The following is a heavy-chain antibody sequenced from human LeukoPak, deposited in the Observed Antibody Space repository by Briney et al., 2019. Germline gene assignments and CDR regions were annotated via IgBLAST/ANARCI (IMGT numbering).Heavy chain of an antibody. CDR1: GFTFSSYA. J-gene: IGHJ4*02. Sequence: GGSLRLSCAASGFTFSSYAMSWVRQAPGKGLERVSAISGSGGSTYYADSVKGRFTISRDNSKNTLYLQMNSLRAEDTAVYYCAKDFARFVPSGYYYFDYWGQGTLVTVSS. CDR2: ISGSGGST. D-gene: IGHD3-22*01. V-gene: IGHV3-23*01. CDR3: AKDFARFVPSGYYYFDY.